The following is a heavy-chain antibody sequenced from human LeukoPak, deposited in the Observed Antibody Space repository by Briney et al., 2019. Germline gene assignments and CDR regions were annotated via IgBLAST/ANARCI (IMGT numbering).Heavy chain of an antibody. Sequence: MVSGPTLVNPTQTLTLSCAFSGFSLSNSGVGVGWIRQPPGKALEWLALIYWDDDKRYSPSLKSRLTITKDTSKNQVVLTMTNMDPVDTATYYCAHSLVSIDAFDIWGQGTMVTVSS. CDR2: IYWDDDK. CDR3: AHSLVSIDAFDI. CDR1: GFSLSNSGVG. V-gene: IGHV2-5*02. J-gene: IGHJ3*02. D-gene: IGHD3-16*02.